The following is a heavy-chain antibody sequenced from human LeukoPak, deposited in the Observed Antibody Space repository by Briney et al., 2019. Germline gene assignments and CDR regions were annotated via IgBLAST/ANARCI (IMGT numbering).Heavy chain of an antibody. CDR3: AKEGYYYDSSGYNYYYGMDV. CDR1: GFTFSSYG. D-gene: IGHD3-22*01. CDR2: ISYDGSNK. J-gene: IGHJ6*02. Sequence: PGGSLRPSCAASGFTFSSYGMHWVRQAPGKGLEWVAVISYDGSNKYYADSVKGRFTISRDNSKNTLYLQMNSLRAEDTAVYYCAKEGYYYDSSGYNYYYGMDVWGQGTTVTVSS. V-gene: IGHV3-30*18.